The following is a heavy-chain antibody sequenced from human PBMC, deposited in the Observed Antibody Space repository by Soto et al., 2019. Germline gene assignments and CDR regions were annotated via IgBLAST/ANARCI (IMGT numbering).Heavy chain of an antibody. CDR2: IYYSGST. V-gene: IGHV4-59*01. Sequence: PSETLSLTCTVSGGSISIYYWSWIRQPPGKGLEWIGYIYYSGSTNYNPSLKSRVTISVDTSKNQFSLKLSSVTAADTAVYYCARGVGRFDPWGQGTLVTVSS. CDR3: ARGVGRFDP. CDR1: GGSISIYY. D-gene: IGHD2-15*01. J-gene: IGHJ5*02.